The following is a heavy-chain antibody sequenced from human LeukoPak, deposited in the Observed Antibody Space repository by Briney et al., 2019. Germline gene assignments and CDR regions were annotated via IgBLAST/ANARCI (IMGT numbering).Heavy chain of an antibody. V-gene: IGHV3-48*01. J-gene: IGHJ4*02. CDR1: GFTFSIYS. CDR3: ARDRDILTGYYTSFDY. Sequence: GGSLRLSCAASGFTFSIYSMNWVRQAPGKGLEWVSYISSSSSTILYADSVKGRFTISRDSSKNTLYLQMKSLRAEDTAVYYCARDRDILTGYYTSFDYWGQGTLVTVSS. D-gene: IGHD3-9*01. CDR2: ISSSSSTI.